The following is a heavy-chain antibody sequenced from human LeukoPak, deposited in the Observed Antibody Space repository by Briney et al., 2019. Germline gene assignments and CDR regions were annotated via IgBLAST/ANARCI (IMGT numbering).Heavy chain of an antibody. CDR1: GGSISSYY. D-gene: IGHD2-2*01. Sequence: PSETLSPTCTVSGGSISSYYWSWIRQPAGKGLEWIGRIYTSGSTNYNPSLKSRVTMSVDTSKNQFSLKLSSVTAADTAVYYCAGSQLLNLERYGTFDYWGQGTLVTVSS. J-gene: IGHJ4*02. V-gene: IGHV4-4*07. CDR3: AGSQLLNLERYGTFDY. CDR2: IYTSGST.